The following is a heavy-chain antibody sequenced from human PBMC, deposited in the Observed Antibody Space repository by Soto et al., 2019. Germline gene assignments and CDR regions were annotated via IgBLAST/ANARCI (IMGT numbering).Heavy chain of an antibody. J-gene: IGHJ4*02. CDR1: GGSINSYW. Sequence: PSETLSLTCSLSGGSINSYWWSWIRQPAGKGLEWIGCVYSTGTTDYNPSLNSRATMSVETSKNQFSLKLTSVTAAATAVYYGASGIGSYAYGEGYWGQGIRVTVSS. D-gene: IGHD3-10*01. CDR3: ASGIGSYAYGEGY. V-gene: IGHV4-4*07. CDR2: VYSTGTT.